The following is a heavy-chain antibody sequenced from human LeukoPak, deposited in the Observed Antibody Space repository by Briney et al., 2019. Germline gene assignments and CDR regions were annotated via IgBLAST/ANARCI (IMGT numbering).Heavy chain of an antibody. CDR2: VSGSDGST. J-gene: IGHJ6*02. D-gene: IGHD2-21*01. V-gene: IGHV3-23*01. Sequence: GGSLRLSCAASGFTFSSYWMSWVRQAPGKGLEWVSTVSGSDGSTYYADSVKGRFTISRDNSKNTLLLQMNSLRVEDTAIYYCAKASYVVYYGMDVWGQGTTVTVSS. CDR1: GFTFSSYW. CDR3: AKASYVVYYGMDV.